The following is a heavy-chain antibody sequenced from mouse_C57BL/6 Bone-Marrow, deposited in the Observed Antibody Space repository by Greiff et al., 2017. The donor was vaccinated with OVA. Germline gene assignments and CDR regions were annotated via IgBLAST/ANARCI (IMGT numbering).Heavy chain of an antibody. CDR1: GYTFTDYY. J-gene: IGHJ2*01. CDR2: INPNNGGT. V-gene: IGHV1-26*01. CDR3: ARGGGTWYFDY. Sequence: EVQLQQSGPELVKPGASVKISCKASGYTFTDYYMNWVKQSHGKSLEWIGDINPNNGGTSYNQKFKGKATLTLDKSSSTAYMELRSLTSEDSAVYYCARGGGTWYFDYWGQGTTLTVSS. D-gene: IGHD4-1*01.